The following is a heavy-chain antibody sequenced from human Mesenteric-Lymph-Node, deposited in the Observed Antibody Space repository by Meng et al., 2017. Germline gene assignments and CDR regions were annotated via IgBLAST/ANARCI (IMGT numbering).Heavy chain of an antibody. D-gene: IGHD6-13*01. CDR3: ARVGQHSSSWGIKTDAFDI. CDR2: IYYSGDT. Sequence: SETLSLTCTVSGGSISNYYWSWIRQPPGKGLEWIGHIYYSGDTNYNPSLKSRVTISVDTSKNQFSLKLSSVTAADTAVYYCARVGQHSSSWGIKTDAFDIWGQGTRVTVSS. J-gene: IGHJ3*02. V-gene: IGHV4-59*01. CDR1: GGSISNYY.